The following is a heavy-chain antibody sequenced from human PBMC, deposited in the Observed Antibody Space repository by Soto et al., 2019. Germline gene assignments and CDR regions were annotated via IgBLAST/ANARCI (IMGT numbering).Heavy chain of an antibody. Sequence: SLRLSCAASGFTFSSYGMHWVRQAPGKGLEWVAVIWYDGSNKYYADSVKGRFTISRDNSKNTLYLQMNSLRAEDTAVYYCARTDYDFKNYYYYYGMDVWGQGTTVTVSS. J-gene: IGHJ6*02. CDR3: ARTDYDFKNYYYYYGMDV. CDR1: GFTFSSYG. V-gene: IGHV3-33*01. D-gene: IGHD3-3*01. CDR2: IWYDGSNK.